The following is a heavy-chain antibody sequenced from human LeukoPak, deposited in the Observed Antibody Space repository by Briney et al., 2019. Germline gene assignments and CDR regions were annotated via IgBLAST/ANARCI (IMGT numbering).Heavy chain of an antibody. CDR2: ISGSGGST. CDR3: AKGGTTIFGVVIISLEAFDI. Sequence: GGSLRLSCAASGFTFSSYAMSWVRQAPGKGLEWVSAISGSGGSTYYADSVKGRFTISRDNSKNTLYLQMNSLRAEDTAVYYCAKGGTTIFGVVIISLEAFDIWGQGTMVTVSS. J-gene: IGHJ3*02. D-gene: IGHD3-3*01. V-gene: IGHV3-23*01. CDR1: GFTFSSYA.